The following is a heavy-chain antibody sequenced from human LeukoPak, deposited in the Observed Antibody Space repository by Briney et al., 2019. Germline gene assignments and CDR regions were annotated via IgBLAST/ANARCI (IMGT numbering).Heavy chain of an antibody. CDR2: INWNGGST. V-gene: IGHV3-20*04. Sequence: GGSLRLSCAASGFTFDDYGMSWVRQAPGKGLGWVSGINWNGGSTGYADSVKGRFTISRDNAKNSLYLQMNSLRAEDTALYYCARDWGRMDIVVADAFDIWGQGTMVTVSS. D-gene: IGHD2-2*03. CDR3: ARDWGRMDIVVADAFDI. J-gene: IGHJ3*02. CDR1: GFTFDDYG.